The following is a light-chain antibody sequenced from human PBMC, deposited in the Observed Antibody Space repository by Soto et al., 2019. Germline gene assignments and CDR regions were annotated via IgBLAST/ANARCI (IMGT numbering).Light chain of an antibody. CDR3: QQANSFPIT. V-gene: IGKV1-39*01. J-gene: IGKJ5*01. Sequence: DIQMTQSPSSLSASVGDRVTITFRASQSISSYLNWYQQKPGKAPKLLIYAASSLQSGVPSRFSGSGSGTDFTLTISSLQPEDCAIYFCQQANSFPITFGQGTRLEIK. CDR1: QSISSY. CDR2: AAS.